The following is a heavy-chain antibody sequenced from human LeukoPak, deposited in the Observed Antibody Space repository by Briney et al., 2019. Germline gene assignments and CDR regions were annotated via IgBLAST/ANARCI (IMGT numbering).Heavy chain of an antibody. CDR3: ARDRDQVDHGGNTLDY. D-gene: IGHD4-23*01. CDR2: ISSSSTYR. V-gene: IGHV3-21*01. J-gene: IGHJ4*02. Sequence: GGSLRLSCAASGFTFSSYSMNWVRQAPGKGLEWVSSISSSSTYRYYADSVKGRFTIFRDNAKNSLYLQMNSLRAEDTAVYYCARDRDQVDHGGNTLDYWGQGTLVTVSS. CDR1: GFTFSSYS.